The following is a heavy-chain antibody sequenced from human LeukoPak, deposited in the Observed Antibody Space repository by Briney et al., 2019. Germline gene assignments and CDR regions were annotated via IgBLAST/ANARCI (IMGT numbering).Heavy chain of an antibody. CDR2: IYYSGST. J-gene: IGHJ5*02. D-gene: IGHD3-16*01. V-gene: IGHV4-59*02. CDR3: ARDVGP. CDR1: GGSVSRNW. Sequence: SGTLSLTCAVSGGSVSRNWWSWIRQPPGKGLEWIGYIYYSGSTNYNPSLKSRVTISVDTSKNQFSLKLSSVTAADTAVYYCARDVGPWGQGTLVTVSS.